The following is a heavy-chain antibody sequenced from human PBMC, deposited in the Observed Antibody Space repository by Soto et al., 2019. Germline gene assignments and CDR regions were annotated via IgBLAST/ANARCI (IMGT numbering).Heavy chain of an antibody. CDR3: ARDDRRYYYDSSGYYFDAFDI. CDR1: GFTFSSYE. CDR2: ISSSGSTI. J-gene: IGHJ3*02. D-gene: IGHD3-22*01. Sequence: VGSLRLSCAASGFTFSSYEMNWVRQAPGKGLEWVSYISSSGSTIYYADSVKGRFTISRDNAKNSLYLQMNSLRAEDTAVYYCARDDRRYYYDSSGYYFDAFDIWGQGTMVTVS. V-gene: IGHV3-48*03.